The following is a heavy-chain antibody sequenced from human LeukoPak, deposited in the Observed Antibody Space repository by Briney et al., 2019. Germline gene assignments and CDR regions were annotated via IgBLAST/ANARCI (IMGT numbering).Heavy chain of an antibody. CDR2: ISWNSGSI. D-gene: IGHD6-19*01. V-gene: IGHV3-9*01. CDR1: GFTFSSYA. CDR3: AKDWRGAVAAPGSY. Sequence: GGSLRLSCAASGFTFSSYAMHWVRQAPGKGLEWVSGISWNSGSIGYADSVKGRFTISRDNAKNSLYLQMNSLRAEDTALYYCAKDWRGAVAAPGSYWGQGTLVTVSS. J-gene: IGHJ4*02.